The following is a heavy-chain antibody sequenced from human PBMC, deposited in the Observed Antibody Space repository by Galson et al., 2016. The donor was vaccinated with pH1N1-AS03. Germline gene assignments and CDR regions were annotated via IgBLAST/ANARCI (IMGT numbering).Heavy chain of an antibody. Sequence: SVKVSCKASGYTFTNFGINWVRQAPGQGLEWLGWISAYSGDTHYARKFQGGVTLTTDTSTSMAYMELRSLTSDDTAVYYCARAHYNADYVPDFWGQGTLVTVSS. J-gene: IGHJ4*02. CDR1: GYTFTNFG. V-gene: IGHV1-18*01. CDR2: ISAYSGDT. CDR3: ARAHYNADYVPDF. D-gene: IGHD4-17*01.